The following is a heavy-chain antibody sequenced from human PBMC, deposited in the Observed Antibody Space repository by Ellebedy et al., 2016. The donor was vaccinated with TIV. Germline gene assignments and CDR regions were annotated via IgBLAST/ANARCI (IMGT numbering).Heavy chain of an antibody. CDR3: ARALEGYGGNSGYFDY. D-gene: IGHD4-23*01. CDR1: GGSISSYY. J-gene: IGHJ4*02. Sequence: SETLSLTCTVSGGSISSYYWSWIRQPPGKGLEWIGYIYYSGSTNYNPSLKSRVTISVDTSKNQFSLKLSSVTAADTAVYYCARALEGYGGNSGYFDYWGQGTLVTVSS. CDR2: IYYSGST. V-gene: IGHV4-59*01.